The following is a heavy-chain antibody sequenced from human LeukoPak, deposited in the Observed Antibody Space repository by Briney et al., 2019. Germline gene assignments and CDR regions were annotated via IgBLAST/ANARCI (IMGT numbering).Heavy chain of an antibody. J-gene: IGHJ4*02. CDR3: ARDRAMGKFHLDY. D-gene: IGHD5-18*01. CDR1: GFTFSSYG. CDR2: ISGSGGST. V-gene: IGHV3-23*01. Sequence: PGGTLRLSCAASGFTFSSYGMSWVRQAPGKGLEWVSAISGSGGSTYYADSVKGRFTISRDNSKNTLYLQMDSLRAEDTAVYYCARDRAMGKFHLDYWGQGTLVTVSS.